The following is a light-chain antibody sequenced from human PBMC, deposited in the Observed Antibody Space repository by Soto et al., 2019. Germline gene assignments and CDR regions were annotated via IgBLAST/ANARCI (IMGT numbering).Light chain of an antibody. CDR2: EVS. J-gene: IGLJ3*02. Sequence: QSALTQPASVSGSPGQSITISCTGTSSDVGAYNYVSWYQQHPGKAPNLMISEVSNQPSGVSNRFSGSKSGNTASLTISGLQAEDEADYYCGSYTTSNSWVFGGGTKVTVL. CDR1: SSDVGAYNY. CDR3: GSYTTSNSWV. V-gene: IGLV2-14*01.